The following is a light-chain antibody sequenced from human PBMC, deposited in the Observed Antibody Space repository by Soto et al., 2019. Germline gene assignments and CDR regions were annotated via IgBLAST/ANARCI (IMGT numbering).Light chain of an antibody. J-gene: IGKJ3*01. CDR1: QSVSSSY. CDR3: QHFCDSLFS. CDR2: GAS. Sequence: EIVLTQSPGTLSLSPGERATLSCMASQSVSSSYLAWYQQKPGQAPRLLIYGASSRATGIPDRFSGSGSGTDFTLTISRLEPEDFALYYCQHFCDSLFSFGPGTKVEFK. V-gene: IGKV3-20*01.